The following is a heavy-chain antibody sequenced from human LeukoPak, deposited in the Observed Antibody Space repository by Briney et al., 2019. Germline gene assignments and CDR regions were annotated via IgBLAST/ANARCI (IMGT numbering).Heavy chain of an antibody. CDR2: INPNSGGT. Sequence: ASVKVSCKASGYTFTGYYMHWVRQAPGQGLEWMGWINPNSGGTNYAQKFQGRVTMTRDTSISTAYMELSRLRSDDTAVYYCARSPDDSSGYYPYYYYYYMDVWGKGTTVTDSS. CDR3: ARSPDDSSGYYPYYYYYYMDV. J-gene: IGHJ6*03. CDR1: GYTFTGYY. D-gene: IGHD3-22*01. V-gene: IGHV1-2*02.